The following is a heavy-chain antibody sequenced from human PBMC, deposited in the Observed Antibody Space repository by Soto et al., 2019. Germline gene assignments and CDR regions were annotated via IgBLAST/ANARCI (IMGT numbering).Heavy chain of an antibody. D-gene: IGHD3-16*01. J-gene: IGHJ4*02. CDR1: GYTFTSYG. CDR3: ARDQSLGRYERAAGY. Sequence: ASVKVSCKASGYTFTSYGISWVRQAPGQGLEWMGWISVYNGNTNYVKKFQGRVTMTTDTSTSTAYMELRSLRSDDTAVYYCARDQSLGRYERAAGYWGQGTLVTVS. CDR2: ISVYNGNT. V-gene: IGHV1-18*01.